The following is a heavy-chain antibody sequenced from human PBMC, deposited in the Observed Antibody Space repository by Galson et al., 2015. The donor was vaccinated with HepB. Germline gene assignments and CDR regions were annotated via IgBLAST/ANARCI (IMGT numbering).Heavy chain of an antibody. CDR3: AKGYCSSTSCYSYYYYMDV. CDR1: GYTFTGYY. V-gene: IGHV1-2*02. CDR2: INPNSGGT. Sequence: SVKVSCKASGYTFTGYYMHWVRQAPGQGLEWMGWINPNSGGTNYAQKFQGRVTMTRDTSISAAYMELSRLRSDDTAVYYCAKGYCSSTSCYSYYYYMDVWGKGTTVTVSS. J-gene: IGHJ6*03. D-gene: IGHD2-2*02.